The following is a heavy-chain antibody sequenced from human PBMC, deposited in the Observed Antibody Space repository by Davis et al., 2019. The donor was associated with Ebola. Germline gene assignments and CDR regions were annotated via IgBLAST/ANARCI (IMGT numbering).Heavy chain of an antibody. J-gene: IGHJ4*02. CDR1: GYTFTGYY. CDR2: INPNSGGP. Sequence: AASVKVSCKASGYTFTGYYMHWVRQAPGQGLEWMGWINPNSGGPNYAQKFQGWVTMTRDTSISTAYMELSRLRSDDTAVYYCARDPGVVGATGYFDYWDQGTLVTVSS. V-gene: IGHV1-2*04. D-gene: IGHD1-26*01. CDR3: ARDPGVVGATGYFDY.